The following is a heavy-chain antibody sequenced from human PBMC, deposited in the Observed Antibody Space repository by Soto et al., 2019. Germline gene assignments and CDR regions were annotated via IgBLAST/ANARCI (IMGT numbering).Heavy chain of an antibody. D-gene: IGHD4-4*01. J-gene: IGHJ4*02. CDR3: ARGWGTVTHFDY. CDR2: IYYSGST. CDR1: GGPISSYY. V-gene: IGHV4-59*01. Sequence: SETLSLTFTVSGGPISSYYWSWIRQPPGKGLEWIGYIYYSGSTNYNPSLKSRVTISVDTSKNQFSLKLSSVTAADTAVYYCARGWGTVTHFDYWGQGTLVIVSS.